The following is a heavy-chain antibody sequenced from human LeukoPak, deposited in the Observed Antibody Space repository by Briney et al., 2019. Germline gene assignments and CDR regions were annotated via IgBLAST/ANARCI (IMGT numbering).Heavy chain of an antibody. Sequence: ASVKVSCKASGYTFTSYGISWVRQAPGQGLEWMGWITAYNDNTNYAQKLQGRVTMTTDTSTSTAYMELSRLRSDDTAVYYCARDRVVVPAAFDYWGQGTLVTVSS. V-gene: IGHV1-18*01. CDR2: ITAYNDNT. D-gene: IGHD2-2*01. CDR1: GYTFTSYG. CDR3: ARDRVVVPAAFDY. J-gene: IGHJ4*02.